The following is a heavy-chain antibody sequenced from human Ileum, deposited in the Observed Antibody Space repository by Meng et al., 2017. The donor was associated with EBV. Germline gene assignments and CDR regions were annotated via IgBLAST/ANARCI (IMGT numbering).Heavy chain of an antibody. CDR3: ARGEDYTWDV. Sequence: HVHVHGSGPRPVKPSGPLSFTCSVSDDSTIRSNWWSWVRQPPGKGLEWIGEILHAGVTNYNPSLKSRVSMSVDRSRIQASLNLNSVTAADTAIYYCARGEDYTWDVWGQGILVTVSS. CDR1: DDSTIRSNW. V-gene: IGHV4-4*02. CDR2: ILHAGVT. J-gene: IGHJ4*02. D-gene: IGHD3-16*01.